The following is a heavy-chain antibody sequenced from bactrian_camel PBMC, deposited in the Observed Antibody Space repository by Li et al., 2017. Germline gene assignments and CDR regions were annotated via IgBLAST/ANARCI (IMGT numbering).Heavy chain of an antibody. D-gene: IGHD4*01. CDR1: GYTHDRYC. CDR3: AEAPYRDGFSAKC. J-gene: IGHJ4*01. V-gene: IGHV3S55*01. CDR2: IDIDGTT. Sequence: HVQLVESGGGSVQAGGSLRLSCSASGYTHDRYCMAWFRQAPGKEREGIAAIDIDGTTTYAESVKGRFTISHDKSKNTAYLQMNDLKPEDTAMYYCAEAPYRDGFSAKCRGQGTQVTVS.